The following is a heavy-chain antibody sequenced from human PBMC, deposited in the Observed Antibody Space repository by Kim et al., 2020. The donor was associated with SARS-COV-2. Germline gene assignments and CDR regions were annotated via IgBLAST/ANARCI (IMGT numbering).Heavy chain of an antibody. CDR1: GFIFSSYA. J-gene: IGHJ6*02. V-gene: IGHV3-64*01. D-gene: IGHD2-21*01. CDR3: ARGVKHSNYYYYYGMDV. CDR2: ISSNGGST. Sequence: GGSLRLSCAASGFIFSSYAMHWVRQAPGKGLEYVSAISSNGGSTYYANSVKGRFTISRDNSKNTLYLQMGSLRAEDMAVYYCARGVKHSNYYYYYGMDVWGQGTTVTVSS.